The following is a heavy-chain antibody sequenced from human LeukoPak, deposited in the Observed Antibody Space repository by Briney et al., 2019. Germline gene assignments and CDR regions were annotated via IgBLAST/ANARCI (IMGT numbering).Heavy chain of an antibody. CDR1: GGSFSGYY. J-gene: IGHJ4*02. V-gene: IGHV4-34*01. D-gene: IGHD6-13*01. CDR2: INHSGST. Sequence: SETLSLTCAVYGGSFSGYYWSWIRQPPGKGLEWIGEINHSGSTNYNPSLKSRVTISVDMSKNQFSLKLSSVTAADTAVYYCARGPNRYSSSWWGYWGQGTLVTVSS. CDR3: ARGPNRYSSSWWGY.